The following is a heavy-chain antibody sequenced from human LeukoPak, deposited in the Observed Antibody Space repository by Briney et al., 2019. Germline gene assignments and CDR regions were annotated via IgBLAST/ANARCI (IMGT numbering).Heavy chain of an antibody. CDR2: INPSGGST. CDR1: GYTFTSYY. Sequence: GASVKVSCKASGYTFTSYYMHWVRQAPGQGLEWMGIINPSGGSTSYAQKLQGRVTMTRDTSTSTVYMELSSLRSEGTAVYYCARGLLSGYYDSSGYPDYWGQGTLVTVSS. J-gene: IGHJ4*02. CDR3: ARGLLSGYYDSSGYPDY. D-gene: IGHD3-22*01. V-gene: IGHV1-46*01.